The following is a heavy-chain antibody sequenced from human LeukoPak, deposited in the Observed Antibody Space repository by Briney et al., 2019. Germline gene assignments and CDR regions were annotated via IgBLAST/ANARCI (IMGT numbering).Heavy chain of an antibody. D-gene: IGHD2-2*01. CDR2: TKGDGSST. V-gene: IGHV3-74*01. CDR3: ARDSAALFDY. CDR1: GFTFSSYW. J-gene: IGHJ4*02. Sequence: GGSLRLSCAASGFTFSSYWMHWVRHTPGKGLVWVSRTKGDGSSTSYADSVKGRFTISRDNAKNTLYLQMNSLRAEDAAVYYCARDSAALFDYWGQGTLVTVSS.